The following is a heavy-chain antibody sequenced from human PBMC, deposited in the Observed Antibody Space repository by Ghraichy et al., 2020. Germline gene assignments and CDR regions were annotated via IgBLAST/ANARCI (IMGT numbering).Heavy chain of an antibody. D-gene: IGHD3-3*01. CDR3: TTGGYGYWSGYYGGRYHIDY. V-gene: IGHV3-15*07. Sequence: GGSLRLSCVVSDFTFSHAWMNWVRQAPGKGLEWVGHVKRKSDGGTTDYAAPVKGRFTISRDDSKNTMYLQMNNLKTEDTGVYYCTTGGYGYWSGYYGGRYHIDYWGQGTLVTVSS. CDR1: DFTFSHAW. CDR2: VKRKSDGGTT. J-gene: IGHJ4*02.